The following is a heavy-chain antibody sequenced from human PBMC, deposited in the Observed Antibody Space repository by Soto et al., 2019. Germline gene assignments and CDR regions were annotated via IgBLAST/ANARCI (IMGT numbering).Heavy chain of an antibody. CDR1: GGSISSSNW. V-gene: IGHV4-4*02. CDR3: ARARYNRNYHWFDP. Sequence: PSETLSLTCAVSGGSISSSNWWSWVRQPPGKGLEWIGEIYHSGSTNYNPSLKSRVTISVDKSKNQFSLKLSSVTAADTAVYYCARARYNRNYHWFDPWGQGTLVTVPS. J-gene: IGHJ5*02. CDR2: IYHSGST. D-gene: IGHD1-7*01.